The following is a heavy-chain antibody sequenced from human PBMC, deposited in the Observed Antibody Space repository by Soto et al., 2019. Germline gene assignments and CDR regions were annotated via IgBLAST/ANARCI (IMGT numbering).Heavy chain of an antibody. Sequence: SETLSLTCTVSGGSISSYYWSWIRQPPGKGLEWIGYIYYSGSTNYNPSLKSRVTISVDTSKNQFSLKLSSVTAADTAVYYCAAYSYYYYGMDVWGQGTTVTVS. CDR3: AAYSYYYYGMDV. V-gene: IGHV4-59*01. J-gene: IGHJ6*02. CDR1: GGSISSYY. CDR2: IYYSGST. D-gene: IGHD2-15*01.